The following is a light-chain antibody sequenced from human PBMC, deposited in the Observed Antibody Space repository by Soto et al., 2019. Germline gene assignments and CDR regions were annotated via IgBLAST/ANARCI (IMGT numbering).Light chain of an antibody. CDR1: QSVSSN. V-gene: IGKV3-15*01. CDR2: GAS. Sequence: EIVMTQSPATLSVSPGERATLSCRASQSVSSNLAWYQQKPVQAPRHLIYGASTRANGIPARFSGSGSGTEFTLTISSLQSEDFAVYSCQHYNNWPPLTFGGGTKVEIK. CDR3: QHYNNWPPLT. J-gene: IGKJ4*01.